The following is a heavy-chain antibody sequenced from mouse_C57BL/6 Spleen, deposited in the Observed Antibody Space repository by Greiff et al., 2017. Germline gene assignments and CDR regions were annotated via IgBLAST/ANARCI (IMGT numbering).Heavy chain of an antibody. D-gene: IGHD4-1*02. CDR3: ASLNWDEAMDY. J-gene: IGHJ4*01. CDR1: GYTFTSYY. V-gene: IGHV14-2*01. CDR2: IDPEDGET. Sequence: VQLQQPGTELVKPGASVKLSCKASGYTFTSYYMHWVKQRTEQGLEWIGRIDPEDGETKYAPKFQGKATITADTSSNTAYLQLSSLTSEDTAVYYCASLNWDEAMDYWGQGTSVTVSS.